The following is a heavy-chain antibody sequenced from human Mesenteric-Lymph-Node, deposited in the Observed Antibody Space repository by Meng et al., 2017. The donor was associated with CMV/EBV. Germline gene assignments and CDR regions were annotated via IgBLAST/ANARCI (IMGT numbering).Heavy chain of an antibody. CDR1: GYTFTDYY. J-gene: IGHJ4*02. CDR2: INPNNGVT. D-gene: IGHD6-19*01. V-gene: IGHV1-2*06. Sequence: SGYTFTDYYMHWLRQATGQGLEWMGRINPNNGVTKYAQKFQDRVTMARDTSSSTAYMELIRLRSDDTAVYYCARGFPGYSSAWYPYWGQGTLVTVSS. CDR3: ARGFPGYSSAWYPY.